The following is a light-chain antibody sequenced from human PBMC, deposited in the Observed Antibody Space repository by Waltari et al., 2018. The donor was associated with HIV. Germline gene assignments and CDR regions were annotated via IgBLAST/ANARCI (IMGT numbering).Light chain of an antibody. CDR2: IGS. V-gene: IGKV3-11*01. CDR1: DNLEIL. CDR3: QQRRAFPPT. Sequence: EIVLTKSPAPLSLSPGDRATISCRANDNLEILLGWIQQNPGQPPRLLVYIGSKRATGIPSRFTGSGSGTDFTLTITSLEPEDFAFYFCQQRRAFPPTFGGGTKVEIK. J-gene: IGKJ4*01.